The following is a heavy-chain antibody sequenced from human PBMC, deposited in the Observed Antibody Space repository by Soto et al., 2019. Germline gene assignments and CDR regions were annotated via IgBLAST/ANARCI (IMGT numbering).Heavy chain of an antibody. V-gene: IGHV3-30*18. CDR3: AEDSYYHDSTGYYIFDY. CDR1: GLTFSNYG. CDR2: ISYDGSNK. J-gene: IGHJ4*02. D-gene: IGHD3-22*01. Sequence: QVQLVESGGGVVQPGGSLRLSCAASGLTFSNYGMHWVRQAPGKGLEWVAHISYDGSNKHYVDSVKGRFTISRDNSKNTLYLQMTSLRAEDTAVYYCAEDSYYHDSTGYYIFDYWGQGTLVTVSS.